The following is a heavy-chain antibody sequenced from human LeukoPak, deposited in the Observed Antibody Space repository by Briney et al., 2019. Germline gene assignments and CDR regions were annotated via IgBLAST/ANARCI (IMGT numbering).Heavy chain of an antibody. CDR1: GGSISSYY. D-gene: IGHD6-19*01. Sequence: SETLSLTCTVSGGSISSYYWSWIRQPAGKGLEWIGRICTSASTNYNPSLKSRFTMSVDTSKNQFSLKLSSVTAADTAVYYCAREYSSGWSRGFAYWGQGTLVTVSS. V-gene: IGHV4-4*07. CDR3: AREYSSGWSRGFAY. J-gene: IGHJ4*02. CDR2: ICTSAST.